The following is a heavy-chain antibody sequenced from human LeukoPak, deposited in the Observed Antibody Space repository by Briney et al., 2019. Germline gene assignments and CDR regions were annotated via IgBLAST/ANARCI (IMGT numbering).Heavy chain of an antibody. V-gene: IGHV3-21*01. J-gene: IGHJ5*02. CDR1: GFTFSRNT. D-gene: IGHD3-16*01. CDR3: AHRRDGYANWFDP. CDR2: ISSSSSYI. Sequence: GGSLRLSCAASGFTFSRNTMNWVRQAPGKGLEWVSSISSSSSYIYYADSVKGRFIISRDNAKNSLYLQMNSLRAEDTAVYYCAHRRDGYANWFDPWGQGTLVTVSS.